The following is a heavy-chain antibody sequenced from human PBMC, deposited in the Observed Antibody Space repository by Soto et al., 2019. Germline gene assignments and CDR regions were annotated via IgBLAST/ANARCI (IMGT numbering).Heavy chain of an antibody. V-gene: IGHV1-69*02. D-gene: IGHD6-13*01. Sequence: GASVKVSCKASGGTFSSYTISWVRQAHGQGLEWMGRIIPILGIANYAQKFQGRVTITADKSTSTAYMELSSLRSEDTAVYYCARVVAHPPVAAASVRGAFDIWGQGTMVTVSS. J-gene: IGHJ3*02. CDR1: GGTFSSYT. CDR2: IIPILGIA. CDR3: ARVVAHPPVAAASVRGAFDI.